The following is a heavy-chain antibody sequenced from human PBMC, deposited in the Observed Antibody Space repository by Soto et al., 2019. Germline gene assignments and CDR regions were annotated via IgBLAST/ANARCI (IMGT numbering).Heavy chain of an antibody. V-gene: IGHV3-74*01. Sequence: EVQWVESGGGLVQPGGSVRLSCAASKFTITSYWMHWVRQAPGKGLVWVSRINSDGSSISYADAVKGRFTISRDNAKNTLYLQMNSLRVEDTAVYYCAREVSHGYVLRGMDVCGQGTTVTVFS. CDR1: KFTITSYW. CDR3: AREVSHGYVLRGMDV. J-gene: IGHJ6*02. D-gene: IGHD5-18*01. CDR2: INSDGSSI.